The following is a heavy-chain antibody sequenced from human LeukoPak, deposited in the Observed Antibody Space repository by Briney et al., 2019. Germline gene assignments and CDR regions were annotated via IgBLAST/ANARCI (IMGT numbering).Heavy chain of an antibody. CDR1: GGSISSYY. Sequence: SETLSLTCTVSGGSISSYYWSWIRQPPGKGLEWIGYIYYSGSTNYNSSLKSRVTISVDTSKNQFSLKLSSVTAADTAVYYCARLDGVSHAFDIWGQGTMVTVSS. V-gene: IGHV4-59*08. J-gene: IGHJ3*02. CDR3: ARLDGVSHAFDI. D-gene: IGHD3-10*01. CDR2: IYYSGST.